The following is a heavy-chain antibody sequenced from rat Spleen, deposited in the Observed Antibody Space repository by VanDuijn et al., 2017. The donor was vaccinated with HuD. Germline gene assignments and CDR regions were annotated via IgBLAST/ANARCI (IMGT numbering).Heavy chain of an antibody. CDR1: GMSFTNYD. Sequence: EVQLVESGGGLVQPGRSLKLSCAASGMSFTNYDMAWVRQAPTKGLEWIASISTGGGNTYYRDSVKGRFIISRDNAKNTQYRQMDSLRSEDTATYYCSRGYVMDAWGQGASVTVSS. J-gene: IGHJ4*01. V-gene: IGHV5S13*01. CDR3: SRGYVMDA. CDR2: ISTGGGNT.